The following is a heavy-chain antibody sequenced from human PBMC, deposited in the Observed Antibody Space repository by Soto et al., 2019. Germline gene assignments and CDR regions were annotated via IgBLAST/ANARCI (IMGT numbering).Heavy chain of an antibody. CDR1: GFTFSSYA. D-gene: IGHD6-19*01. CDR3: ASAIAVAGVPYY. CDR2: ISGSGGST. J-gene: IGHJ4*02. V-gene: IGHV3-23*01. Sequence: GGSLRLSCAASGFTFSSYAMSWVRQAPGKGLEWVSAISGSGGSTYYADSVKGRFTISRDNSKNTLYLQMYSLRADDTAVYYCASAIAVAGVPYYWGQGTLVTVSS.